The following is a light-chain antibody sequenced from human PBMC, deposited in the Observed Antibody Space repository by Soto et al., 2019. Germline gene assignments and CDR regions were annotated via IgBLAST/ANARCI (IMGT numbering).Light chain of an antibody. V-gene: IGKV1-5*01. CDR2: DAS. CDR1: QSISRW. J-gene: IGKJ2*01. CDR3: QQYNSYSGYT. Sequence: DIQMTQSPSTLSASVGDRVTITCRASQSISRWLAWYQKKPGKAPKLLIFDASSLDSGVPSRFSGSGSGTEFTLTISSLKHDDFATYYCQQYNSYSGYTFGKGTNLEIK.